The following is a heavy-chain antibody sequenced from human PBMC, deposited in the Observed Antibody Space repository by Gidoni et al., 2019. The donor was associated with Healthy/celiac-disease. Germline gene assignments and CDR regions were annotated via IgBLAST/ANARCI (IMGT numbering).Heavy chain of an antibody. Sequence: QLQLQESGPGLVKPSETLSLTCTVSGGSISSSSYYWGWIRQPPGKGLEWIGSIYYSGSTYYNPSLKSRVTISVDTSKNQFSLKLSSVTAADTAVYYCARQGDSSSWYYYYYMDVWGKGTTVTVSS. D-gene: IGHD6-13*01. CDR1: GGSISSSSYY. CDR2: IYYSGST. J-gene: IGHJ6*03. V-gene: IGHV4-39*01. CDR3: ARQGDSSSWYYYYYMDV.